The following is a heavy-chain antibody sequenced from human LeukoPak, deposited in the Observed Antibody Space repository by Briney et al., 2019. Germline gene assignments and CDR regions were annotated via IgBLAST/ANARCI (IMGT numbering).Heavy chain of an antibody. D-gene: IGHD2/OR15-2a*01. V-gene: IGHV3-74*01. CDR3: ARVGTTSNFYYYYGMDV. CDR1: GFTFSSYW. CDR2: INSDGSTT. J-gene: IGHJ6*02. Sequence: PGGSLRLSCAASGFTFSSYWMYWVRQAPGKGLVWVSRINSDGSTTSYADSVKGRFTISRDNAKNTLYLRMNSLRAEDTAVYYCARVGTTSNFYYYYGMDVWGQGTTVTVSS.